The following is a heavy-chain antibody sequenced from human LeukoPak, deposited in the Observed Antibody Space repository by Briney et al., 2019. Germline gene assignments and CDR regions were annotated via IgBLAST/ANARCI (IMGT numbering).Heavy chain of an antibody. CDR1: GFTFSSYE. CDR3: ARDLGDTAMVSPFDY. D-gene: IGHD5-18*01. J-gene: IGHJ4*02. V-gene: IGHV3-48*03. CDR2: ISTSGSTI. Sequence: QSGGSLRLSCAASGFTFSSYEMNWVRQAPGKGLEWVSHISTSGSTIYYANSVKGRFTISRDNAENSLYLQMNSLRAEDTAVYYCARDLGDTAMVSPFDYWGQGTLVTVSS.